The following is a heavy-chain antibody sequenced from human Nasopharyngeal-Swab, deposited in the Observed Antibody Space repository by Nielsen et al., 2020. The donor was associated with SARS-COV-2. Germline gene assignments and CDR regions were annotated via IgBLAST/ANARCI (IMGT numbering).Heavy chain of an antibody. V-gene: IGHV4-61*02. CDR3: ARTTLYGDYDKLDFDY. CDR1: GGSISSGSYY. CDR2: IYTSGST. J-gene: IGHJ4*02. Sequence: LRLSCTVSGGSISSGSYYWSWIRQPAGKGLEWIGRIYTSGSTNYNPSLKSRVTISVDTCKNQFSLKLSSVTAADTAVYYCARTTLYGDYDKLDFDYWGQGTLVTVSS. D-gene: IGHD4-17*01.